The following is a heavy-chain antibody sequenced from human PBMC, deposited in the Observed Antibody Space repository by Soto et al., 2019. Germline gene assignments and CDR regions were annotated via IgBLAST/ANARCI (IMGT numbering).Heavy chain of an antibody. CDR1: GFTFSDYY. Sequence: GSLRLSCAASGFTFSDYYMSWIRQAPGKGLEWVSYISSSGSTIYYADSVKGRFPISRDNAKNSLYLQMNSLRAEDTAVYYCAREGGWSGYIYYYGMDVWGQGTTVTVSS. CDR3: AREGGWSGYIYYYGMDV. V-gene: IGHV3-11*01. D-gene: IGHD3-3*01. CDR2: ISSSGSTI. J-gene: IGHJ6*02.